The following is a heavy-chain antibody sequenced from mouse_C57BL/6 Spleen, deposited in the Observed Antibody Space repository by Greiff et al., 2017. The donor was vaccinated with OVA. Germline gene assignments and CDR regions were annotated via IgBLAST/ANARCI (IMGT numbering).Heavy chain of an antibody. J-gene: IGHJ1*03. Sequence: VKLMESGPELVKPGASVKISCKASGYAFSSSWMNWVKQRPGKGLEWIGRIYPGDGDTNYNGKFKGKATLTADKSSSTAYMQLSSLTSEDSAVYFCAREGYYGSSYGYFDVWGTGTTVTVSS. D-gene: IGHD1-1*01. CDR1: GYAFSSSW. CDR3: AREGYYGSSYGYFDV. V-gene: IGHV1-82*01. CDR2: IYPGDGDT.